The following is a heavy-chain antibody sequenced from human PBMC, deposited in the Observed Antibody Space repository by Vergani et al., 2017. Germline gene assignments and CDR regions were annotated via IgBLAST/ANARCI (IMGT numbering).Heavy chain of an antibody. CDR3: ARTGTPVAGTYYYYGMDV. CDR2: ISYSGST. Sequence: QLQLQESGPGLVKPSETLSLTCTVSGGSISSSSYYWGWIRQPPGKGLEWIGSISYSGSTYYNPSLKSRVTISVDTSKNQFSLKLSSVTAADTAVYYCARTGTPVAGTYYYYGMDVWGQGTTVTVSS. D-gene: IGHD6-19*01. CDR1: GGSISSSSYY. J-gene: IGHJ6*02. V-gene: IGHV4-39*01.